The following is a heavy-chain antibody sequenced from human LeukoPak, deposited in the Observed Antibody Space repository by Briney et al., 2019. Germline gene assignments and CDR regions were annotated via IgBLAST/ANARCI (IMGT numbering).Heavy chain of an antibody. CDR3: VKAPYCSNGVCYGSGDY. J-gene: IGHJ4*02. D-gene: IGHD2-8*01. CDR1: GFTFSNYG. Sequence: GGSLILSCLASGFTFSNYGMHWVRQAPGKGLEYVSAISSNGGSTEYVDSVKGRFTISRDNSKNTLYLQMSSLRPEDTAVYYCVKAPYCSNGVCYGSGDYWGQGTLVTVSS. V-gene: IGHV3-64D*09. CDR2: ISSNGGST.